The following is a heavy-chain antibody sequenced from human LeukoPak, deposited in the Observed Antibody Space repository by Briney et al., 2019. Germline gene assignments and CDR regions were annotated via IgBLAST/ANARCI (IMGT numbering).Heavy chain of an antibody. J-gene: IGHJ3*02. D-gene: IGHD6-13*01. CDR1: GFTFNTYA. CDR3: AKDGSSGIAATADAFDI. Sequence: GGSLRLSCAASGFTFNTYAMSWVRQAPGKGLEWVSAISGGGATSYYADSVEGRFTISRDNSKNSLYLQMNSLRAEDTAIYYCAKDGSSGIAATADAFDIWGQGTMVTVSS. CDR2: ISGGGATS. V-gene: IGHV3-23*01.